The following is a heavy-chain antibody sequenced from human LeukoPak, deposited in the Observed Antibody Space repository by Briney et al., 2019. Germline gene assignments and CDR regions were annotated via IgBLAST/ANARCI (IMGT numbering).Heavy chain of an antibody. J-gene: IGHJ4*02. Sequence: SETLSLTCTVSGGSISSYYWSWIRQPPGKGLEWIGYIYYSGSTKYNPSLKSRVTISVDTSKNQFSLKLSSVTAADTAVYYCARSNIYSSNWKFDYWGQGTLVTVSS. CDR1: GGSISSYY. CDR3: ARSNIYSSNWKFDY. D-gene: IGHD6-13*01. V-gene: IGHV4-59*08. CDR2: IYYSGST.